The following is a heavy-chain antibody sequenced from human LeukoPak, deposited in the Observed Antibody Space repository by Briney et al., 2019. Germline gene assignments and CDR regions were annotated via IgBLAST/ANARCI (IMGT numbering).Heavy chain of an antibody. D-gene: IGHD4-23*01. V-gene: IGHV3-7*01. J-gene: IGHJ4*02. CDR3: ARAGRSFYGGSSDY. CDR1: AFTFSSHW. CDR2: IKQDGSEK. Sequence: AGGSVRLSCAAYAFTFSSHWMSWVRQAPGKGLEWVAHIKQDGSEKQYMDSVRGRFTIDRDNTKNSMYLQIDSLRDEDTAAYYCARAGRSFYGGSSDYWGQGTLVTVSS.